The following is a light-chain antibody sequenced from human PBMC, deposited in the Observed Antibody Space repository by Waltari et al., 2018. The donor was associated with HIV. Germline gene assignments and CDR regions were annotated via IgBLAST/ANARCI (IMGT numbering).Light chain of an antibody. V-gene: IGKV3-15*01. J-gene: IGKJ4*01. Sequence: EIVLTQSPPTLSVSPGETATLSCSASQSLSSYLAWYQQKPGQAPRLLIYGASTRATGTPVRFSGGGSGTEFSLTISSLWSEDYALYYCQQFHNWPHTFGGGTKVEIK. CDR1: QSLSSY. CDR2: GAS. CDR3: QQFHNWPHT.